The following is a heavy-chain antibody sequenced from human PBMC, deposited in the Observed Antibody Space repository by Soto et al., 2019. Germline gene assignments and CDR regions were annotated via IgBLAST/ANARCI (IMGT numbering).Heavy chain of an antibody. Sequence: PGESLKISGKGSGYSFTSYWISWVRQMPGKGLEWMGRIAPSDSYTNYSPSFQGHVTISADKSISTAYLQWSSLKASDTAMYYCGRTRRRTGTSPFYYWGQGTLGTVSS. CDR3: GRTRRRTGTSPFYY. V-gene: IGHV5-10-1*01. D-gene: IGHD1-1*01. CDR2: IAPSDSYT. CDR1: GYSFTSYW. J-gene: IGHJ4*02.